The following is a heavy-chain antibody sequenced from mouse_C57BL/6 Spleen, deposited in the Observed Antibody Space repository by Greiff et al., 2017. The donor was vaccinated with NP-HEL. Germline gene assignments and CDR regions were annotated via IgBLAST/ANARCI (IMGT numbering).Heavy chain of an antibody. D-gene: IGHD1-1*01. V-gene: IGHV7-3*01. CDR3: ARYALYGSSYVWYFDV. CDR2: IRNKANGYTT. Sequence: VQLKESGGGLVQPGGSLSLSCAASGFTFTDYYMSWVRQPPGKALEWLGFIRNKANGYTTEYSASVKGRFTISRDNSQSILYLQMNALRAEDSATYYCARYALYGSSYVWYFDVWGTGTTVTVSS. CDR1: GFTFTDYY. J-gene: IGHJ1*03.